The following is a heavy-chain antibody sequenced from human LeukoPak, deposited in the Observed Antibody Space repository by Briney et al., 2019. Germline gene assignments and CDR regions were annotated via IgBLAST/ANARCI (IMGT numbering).Heavy chain of an antibody. CDR3: ATDLGSSRPNF. CDR1: GFSFRTYW. D-gene: IGHD6-13*01. J-gene: IGHJ4*02. Sequence: PGGSLRLPCAASGFSFRTYWMSWVRQAPGKGLEWVANIKQDGSEKYYVDSAKGRFTISRDNAKNSLYLQMNSLRAEDTAVYYCATDLGSSRPNFWGQGILVTVSS. CDR2: IKQDGSEK. V-gene: IGHV3-7*01.